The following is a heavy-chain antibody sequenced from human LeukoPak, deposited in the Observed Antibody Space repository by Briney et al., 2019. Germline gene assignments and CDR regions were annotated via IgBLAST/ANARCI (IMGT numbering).Heavy chain of an antibody. D-gene: IGHD3-10*01. J-gene: IGHJ4*02. V-gene: IGHV3-33*01. CDR1: GFTFSSYG. CDR2: IWYDGSNK. Sequence: GGSLRLSCAASGFTFSSYGMHWVRQAPGKGLEWVAVIWYDGSNKYYADSVKGRFTISRDNSKNTLYLQMNSLRAEDTAVYYCARAITMVWGVPQGVYYWGQGTLVTVSS. CDR3: ARAITMVWGVPQGVYY.